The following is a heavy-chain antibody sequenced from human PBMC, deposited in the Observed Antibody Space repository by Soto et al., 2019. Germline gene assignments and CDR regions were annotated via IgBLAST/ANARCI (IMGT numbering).Heavy chain of an antibody. D-gene: IGHD6-25*01. V-gene: IGHV1-2*02. CDR1: GYSFTGYF. Sequence: QVQLVQSGAEVKKPGASVKVSCKASGYSFTGYFMHWVRQVPGQGLEWMGWTNPKSGVTKYPQKLQGRVTMTRDTSISTAYMERTRLRSDDTAVYYCARAHVRLQLGSSDYWGQGTLVTVSS. J-gene: IGHJ4*02. CDR2: TNPKSGVT. CDR3: ARAHVRLQLGSSDY.